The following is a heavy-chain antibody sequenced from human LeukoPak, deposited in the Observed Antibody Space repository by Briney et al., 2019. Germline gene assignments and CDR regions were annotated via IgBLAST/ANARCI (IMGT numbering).Heavy chain of an antibody. CDR3: AREYDYVWGSYHHPFDY. V-gene: IGHV4-59*01. Sequence: SETLSLTCTVSGGSISSYYWSWIRQPPGKVLEWIGYIYYSGSTNYNPSLKSRVTISVDTSKNQFSLKLRSVTAADTAVYYCAREYDYVWGSYHHPFDYWGQGTLVTVSS. CDR1: GGSISSYY. D-gene: IGHD3-16*02. CDR2: IYYSGST. J-gene: IGHJ4*02.